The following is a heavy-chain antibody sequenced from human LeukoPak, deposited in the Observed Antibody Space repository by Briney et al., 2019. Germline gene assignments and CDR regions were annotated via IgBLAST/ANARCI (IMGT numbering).Heavy chain of an antibody. Sequence: SETLSLTCSVSGASINSYYWNWIRQSPGKGLEWLGNIHYRGTTNYNPSLKSRVTLSLDSSKSQFALKVTSVTAADTAVYYCARGSGWYMHYWGQGTLVTVSS. CDR2: IHYRGTT. V-gene: IGHV4-59*13. CDR3: ARGSGWYMHY. J-gene: IGHJ4*02. D-gene: IGHD6-19*01. CDR1: GASINSYY.